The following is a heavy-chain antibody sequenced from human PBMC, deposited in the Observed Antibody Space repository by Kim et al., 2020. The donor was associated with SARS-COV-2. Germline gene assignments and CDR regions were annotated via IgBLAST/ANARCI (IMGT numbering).Heavy chain of an antibody. Sequence: SGPTLVNPTQTLTLTCTLSGFSLFTRGMCGSWIRQPPGKALEWLTRINWDDDTFHHTSLKTRLTIVKDTSKKQVVLTMTNLDSVDTATYYSARIRGIGTSRSQFYQYCMDVWGKGTTVTVSS. D-gene: IGHD1-7*01. CDR2: INWDDDT. J-gene: IGHJ6*04. V-gene: IGHV2-70*17. CDR1: GFSLFTRGMC. CDR3: ARIRGIGTSRSQFYQYCMDV.